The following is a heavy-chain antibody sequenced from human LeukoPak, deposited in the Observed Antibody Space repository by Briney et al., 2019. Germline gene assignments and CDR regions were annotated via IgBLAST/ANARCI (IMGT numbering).Heavy chain of an antibody. D-gene: IGHD1-14*01. CDR1: GDSVSSGSHY. J-gene: IGHJ5*02. Sequence: PSETLSLTCTVSGDSVSSGSHYWSWIRQPPGKGLEWIGYIYYSGSTNYNPSLKSRVTISIDTSMNQFSLKLSSVTAADTAAYYCVRAARYYWFDPWGQGTLVTVSS. V-gene: IGHV4-61*01. CDR2: IYYSGST. CDR3: VRAARYYWFDP.